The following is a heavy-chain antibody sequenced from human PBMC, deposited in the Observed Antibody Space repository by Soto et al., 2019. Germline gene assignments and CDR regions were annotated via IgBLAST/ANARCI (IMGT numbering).Heavy chain of an antibody. V-gene: IGHV4-31*03. CDR3: ARGLRQGHYYFLAKSGCLDIVFDY. CDR2: IYYSGST. D-gene: IGHD2-2*03. J-gene: IGHJ4*02. Sequence: QVQLQESGPGLVKPSQTLSLTCTVSGGSISSGGYYWSWIRQHPGKGLEWIGYIYYSGSTYYNPSLKSRVTISVDTSKNQFSLKLSSVTAADTAVYYCARGLRQGHYYFLAKSGCLDIVFDYWGQGTLVTVSS. CDR1: GGSISSGGYY.